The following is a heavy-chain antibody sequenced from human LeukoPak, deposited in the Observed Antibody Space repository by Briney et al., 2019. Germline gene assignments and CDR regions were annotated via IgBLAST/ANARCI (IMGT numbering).Heavy chain of an antibody. Sequence: GGSLRLSCAASGFSFSNYAMSWVRQAPGKGLGWVSAITGSGTATYYADSVKGRFTISRDNSKNTLYLQMNSLRAEDTAVYYCAKDRVVVVPAVDYWGQGTLVTVSS. CDR2: ITGSGTAT. D-gene: IGHD2-2*01. CDR1: GFSFSNYA. V-gene: IGHV3-23*01. J-gene: IGHJ4*02. CDR3: AKDRVVVVPAVDY.